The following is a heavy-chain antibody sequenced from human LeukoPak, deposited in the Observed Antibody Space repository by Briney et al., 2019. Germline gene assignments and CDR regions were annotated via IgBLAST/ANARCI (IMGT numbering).Heavy chain of an antibody. CDR2: INHSGST. Sequence: SETLSLTCAVYGGSFSGYYWSWIRQPPGKGLEWIGEINHSGSTNYNPSLKSRVTISVDTSKNQFSLKLSSVTAADTAVYYCVMASYCSGGSCYRRRDYWGQGTLVTVSS. CDR1: GGSFSGYY. CDR3: VMASYCSGGSCYRRRDY. D-gene: IGHD2-15*01. J-gene: IGHJ4*02. V-gene: IGHV4-34*01.